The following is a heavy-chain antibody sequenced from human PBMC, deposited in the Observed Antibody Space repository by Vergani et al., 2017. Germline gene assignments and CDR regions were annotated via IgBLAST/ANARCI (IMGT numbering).Heavy chain of an antibody. Sequence: EVQLLESGGGLVQPGGSLRLLCAASGFTFSTYAMTWVRQAPGKGLEWVSTISSDGGSTYYADSVKGRFTISRDNSKNTLSLQMNSLTAEDTAVYYCAKSASVSMSLPNWFESWGQGTHVTVS. V-gene: IGHV3-23*01. CDR3: AKSASVSMSLPNWFES. J-gene: IGHJ5*01. CDR2: ISSDGGST. CDR1: GFTFSTYA.